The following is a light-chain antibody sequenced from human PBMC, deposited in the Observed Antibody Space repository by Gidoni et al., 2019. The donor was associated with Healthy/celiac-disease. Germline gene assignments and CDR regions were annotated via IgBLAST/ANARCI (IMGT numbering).Light chain of an antibody. CDR1: QSVSSSY. CDR3: QQSVT. J-gene: IGKJ1*01. V-gene: IGKV3-20*01. Sequence: VLTQSPGTLSLSPGERATLSCRASQSVSSSYLAWYQQKPGQAPRLLIYGESSRATGIPDRFSGSGSETDFTLTISRLEPEDFAVYYCQQSVTFGQGTKVEIK. CDR2: GES.